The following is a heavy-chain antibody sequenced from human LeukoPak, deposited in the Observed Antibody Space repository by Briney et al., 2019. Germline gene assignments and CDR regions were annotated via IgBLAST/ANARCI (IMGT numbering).Heavy chain of an antibody. J-gene: IGHJ4*02. CDR2: ISYDGSNK. CDR3: ANAFPRGGNRKVGFDY. V-gene: IGHV3-30*18. CDR1: GFTFSSYG. D-gene: IGHD4-23*01. Sequence: PGGSLRLSCAASGFTFSSYGMHWVRQAPGKGLEWVAVISYDGSNKYYADSVKGRFTISRDNSKNTLYLQMNSLRAEDTDVYYCANAFPRGGNRKVGFDYWGQGTLVTVSS.